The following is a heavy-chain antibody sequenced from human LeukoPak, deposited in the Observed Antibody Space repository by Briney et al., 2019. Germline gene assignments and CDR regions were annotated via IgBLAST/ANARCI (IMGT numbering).Heavy chain of an antibody. CDR1: GFTFGDCS. CDR3: TVEYGSRSNGRFYYGMDV. D-gene: IGHD3-10*01. CDR2: IRSKAYGETT. Sequence: GGSLRLSCTASGFTFGDCSMNWFRQAPGEGLEWVGFIRSKAYGETTEYAASVKGRFTISRDDSRSTAYLQMNSLKTEDTAVYHCTVEYGSRSNGRFYYGMDVWGQGTTVTVSS. V-gene: IGHV3-49*03. J-gene: IGHJ6*02.